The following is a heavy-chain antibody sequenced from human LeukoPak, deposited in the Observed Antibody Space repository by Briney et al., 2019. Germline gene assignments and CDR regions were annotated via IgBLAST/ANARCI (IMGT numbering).Heavy chain of an antibody. J-gene: IGHJ3*02. D-gene: IGHD2-2*01. V-gene: IGHV3-21*01. CDR1: GITFSNYS. CDR2: ISSSSSYI. Sequence: GSLRLSFAASGITFSNYSMNWVRQAPGKGLEWVSSISSSSSYIYYADSVKGRFTISRDNAKNSLYLQMNSLRAEDTAVYYCAREEYYAHDAFDIWGQGTMVTVSS. CDR3: AREEYYAHDAFDI.